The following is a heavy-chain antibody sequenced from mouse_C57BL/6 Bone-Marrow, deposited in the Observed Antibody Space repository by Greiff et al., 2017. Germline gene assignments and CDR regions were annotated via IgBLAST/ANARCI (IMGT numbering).Heavy chain of an antibody. CDR1: GYTFTEYT. Sequence: VQGVESGAELVKPGASVKLSCKASGYTFTEYTIHWVKQRSGQGLEWIGWFYPGSGSIKYNEKFKDKATLTADKSSSTVYMELSRLTSEDSAVYFCARREGWLLPFDYWGQGTTLTVSS. D-gene: IGHD2-3*01. J-gene: IGHJ2*01. CDR3: ARREGWLLPFDY. V-gene: IGHV1-62-2*01. CDR2: FYPGSGSI.